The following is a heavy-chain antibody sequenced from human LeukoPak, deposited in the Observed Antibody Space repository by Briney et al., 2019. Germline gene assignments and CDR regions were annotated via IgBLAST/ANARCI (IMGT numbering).Heavy chain of an antibody. Sequence: GGSLRLSCAASGFTFSSYAMSWVRQAPGKGLEWVSAISGSGGSTSYADSVKGRFTISRDNAKNTLYLQMNSLRAEDTAVYYCARDTLLLWFGETSGAFDIWGQGTMVTVSS. J-gene: IGHJ3*02. CDR1: GFTFSSYA. CDR3: ARDTLLLWFGETSGAFDI. D-gene: IGHD3-10*01. CDR2: ISGSGGST. V-gene: IGHV3-23*01.